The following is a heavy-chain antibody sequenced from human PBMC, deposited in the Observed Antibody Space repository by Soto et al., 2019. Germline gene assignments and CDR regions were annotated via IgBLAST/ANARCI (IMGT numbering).Heavy chain of an antibody. J-gene: IGHJ4*02. CDR1: GFTFSSYG. D-gene: IGHD3-22*01. V-gene: IGHV3-30*18. CDR3: AKGRKYYYDSSGYPRLFDY. Sequence: QVQLVESGGGVVQPGRSLRLSCAASGFTFSSYGMHWVRQAPGKGLEWVAVISDDGSNKYYADSVKGRFTISRDNSKNTLYLQMNSLRAEDKAVYYCAKGRKYYYDSSGYPRLFDYWGQGTLVTVSS. CDR2: ISDDGSNK.